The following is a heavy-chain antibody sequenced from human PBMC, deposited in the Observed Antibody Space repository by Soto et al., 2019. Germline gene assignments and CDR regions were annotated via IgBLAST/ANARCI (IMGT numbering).Heavy chain of an antibody. V-gene: IGHV4-39*01. Sequence: SETLALTCTVSGTSISSSNYYWGWIRQPPGKGLEWIGSIFYSGTIYYNPSLESRVTISIDTSKSQFSLKLNSVTAADTAVYYCARHEATVTNFPFDFDYWGQGALVTVSS. CDR1: GTSISSSNYY. CDR3: ARHEATVTNFPFDFDY. CDR2: IFYSGTI. J-gene: IGHJ4*02. D-gene: IGHD4-17*01.